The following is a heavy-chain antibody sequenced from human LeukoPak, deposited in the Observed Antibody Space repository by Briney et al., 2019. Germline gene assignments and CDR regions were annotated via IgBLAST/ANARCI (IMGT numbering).Heavy chain of an antibody. Sequence: SETLSLTCTVSGGSISSYYWSWIRQPPGKGLEWIGYIYYSGSTNYNPSLKSRVTISVDTSKNQFSLKLSSVTAADTAVYYCARTPRYQLLYWYFDLWGRGTLVTVSS. CDR1: GGSISSYY. CDR3: ARTPRYQLLYWYFDL. V-gene: IGHV4-59*08. CDR2: IYYSGST. D-gene: IGHD2-2*01. J-gene: IGHJ2*01.